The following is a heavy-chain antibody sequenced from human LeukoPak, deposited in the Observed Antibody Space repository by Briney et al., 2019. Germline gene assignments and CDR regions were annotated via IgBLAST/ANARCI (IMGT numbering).Heavy chain of an antibody. CDR3: ARESWWELLESLDY. CDR1: GYSFTGFY. J-gene: IGHJ4*02. V-gene: IGHV1-2*02. Sequence: ASVKVSCKASGYSFTGFYMHWVRQAPGQGLEWMGWITPNSGGTNYAQKFQGRVTMTRDSSITTAYMELSRLRSDDTAVYYCARESWWELLESLDYWGQGTLVTVSS. CDR2: ITPNSGGT. D-gene: IGHD1-26*01.